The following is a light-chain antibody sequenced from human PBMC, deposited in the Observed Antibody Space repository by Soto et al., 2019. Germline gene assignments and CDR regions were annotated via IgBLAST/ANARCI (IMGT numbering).Light chain of an antibody. Sequence: QSVLTQPPSVSDAPRQRVTISCSGSTSNIGNSHVSWYQQLPGKAPKLLIYYDDLRPSGVSDRFSGSKSGTSASLAISGLQSEDEADYYCAAWDVSLSAYVFGTGTKVTVL. CDR1: TSNIGNSH. CDR2: YDD. J-gene: IGLJ1*01. CDR3: AAWDVSLSAYV. V-gene: IGLV1-36*01.